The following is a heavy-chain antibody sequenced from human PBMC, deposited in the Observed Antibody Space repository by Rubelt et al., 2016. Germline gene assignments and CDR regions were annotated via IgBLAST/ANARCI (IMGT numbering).Heavy chain of an antibody. D-gene: IGHD6-19*01. J-gene: IGHJ4*02. V-gene: IGHV4-34*01. CDR1: GGSFSGYY. CDR3: ARDYRAVAGIALDY. CDR2: INHSGST. Sequence: QVQLQQWGAGLLKPSETLSLTCAVYGGSFSGYYWSWTRQPPGKGLGWIGEINHSGSTYYNPALKSRGTISVDTSKNQFSLKLSSVTAANTAVYYCARDYRAVAGIALDYWGQGTLVTVSS.